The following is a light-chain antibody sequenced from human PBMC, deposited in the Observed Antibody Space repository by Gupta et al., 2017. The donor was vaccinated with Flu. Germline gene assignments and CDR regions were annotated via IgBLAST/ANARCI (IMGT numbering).Light chain of an antibody. V-gene: IGKV3-20*01. CDR2: GTS. J-gene: IGKJ2*02. Sequence: LAQSPGTLSLSPGESVTLSCRAGESVNRNHLAWYQQKPGQAPRLLMYGTSNRAPGIPDRFSGGGSGTXFTLTIXRLEPEDSAVFYCHHDGNSPCTFGXGTKFEIK. CDR1: ESVNRNH. CDR3: HHDGNSPCT.